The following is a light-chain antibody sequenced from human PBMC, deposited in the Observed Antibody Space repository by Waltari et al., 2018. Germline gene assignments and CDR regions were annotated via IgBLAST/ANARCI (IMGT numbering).Light chain of an antibody. V-gene: IGKV3D-15*01. CDR2: GTC. J-gene: IGKJ1*01. CDR1: QSLRST. CDR3: QQYDYWPWT. Sequence: EVVMTQSQVTLSLSPGESATLSCRGSQSLRSTFSWFQQKPGQPTRLLIFGTCNRATGVPASFSGSGSGTEFSLTISSLHPEDFATYYWQQYDYWPWTFGQGTRVEAK.